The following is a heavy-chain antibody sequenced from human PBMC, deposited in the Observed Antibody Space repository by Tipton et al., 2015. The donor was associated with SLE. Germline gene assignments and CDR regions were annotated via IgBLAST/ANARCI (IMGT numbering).Heavy chain of an antibody. V-gene: IGHV3-74*01. CDR3: ARVDVGYDSISGNYDWTLDP. J-gene: IGHJ2*01. D-gene: IGHD3-10*01. CDR2: IIDDGSGA. CDR1: GFPFSIHW. Sequence: SLRLSCAASGFPFSIHWMHWVRQAPEKGLVWVSRIIDDGSGANYADSVKGRFIISRDNARNTLYLQMHSLRAEDTALYYCARVDVGYDSISGNYDWTLDPWGRGTLVTVSS.